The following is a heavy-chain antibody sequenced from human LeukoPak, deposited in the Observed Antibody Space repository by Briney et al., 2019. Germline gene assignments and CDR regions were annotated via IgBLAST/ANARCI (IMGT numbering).Heavy chain of an antibody. CDR2: ISAYNGNA. J-gene: IGHJ4*02. CDR1: GYTFTSYG. CDR3: ARDCSGGSCYSDFDY. Sequence: ASVKVSCKASGYTFTSYGISWVRQAPGQGLEWMGWISAYNGNANYAQKLQGRVTMTTDTSTSTAYMELRSLRSDGTAVYYCARDCSGGSCYSDFDYWGQGTLVTVSS. V-gene: IGHV1-18*01. D-gene: IGHD2-15*01.